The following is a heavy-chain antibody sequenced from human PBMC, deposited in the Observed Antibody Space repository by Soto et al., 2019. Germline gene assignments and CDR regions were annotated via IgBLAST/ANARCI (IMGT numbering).Heavy chain of an antibody. CDR3: ATRFYGDYVDN. D-gene: IGHD4-17*01. CDR1: GGSFSGYY. Sequence: SETLSLTCAVYGGSFSGYYWSWIRQPPGKGLEWIGEINHSGSTNYNPSLKSRVTISVDTSKNQFSLKLSSVTAADTAVYYCATRFYGDYVDNWGQGTLVTVSS. CDR2: INHSGST. V-gene: IGHV4-34*01. J-gene: IGHJ4*02.